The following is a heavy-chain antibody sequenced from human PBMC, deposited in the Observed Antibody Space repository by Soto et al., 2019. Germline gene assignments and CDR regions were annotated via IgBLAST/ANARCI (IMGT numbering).Heavy chain of an antibody. CDR2: ISSSGTTI. D-gene: IGHD6-19*01. J-gene: IGHJ4*02. Sequence: EVHLVESGGGLVQPGGSLRLSCAASGFTFSSWEMNWVRQAPGKGLEWVSYISSSGTTIYYADSVKGRFTISRDNAKNSLYLQMNSLRAEDTALYYCTRVSVATFGYWGQGALVTVSS. CDR3: TRVSVATFGY. CDR1: GFTFSSWE. V-gene: IGHV3-48*03.